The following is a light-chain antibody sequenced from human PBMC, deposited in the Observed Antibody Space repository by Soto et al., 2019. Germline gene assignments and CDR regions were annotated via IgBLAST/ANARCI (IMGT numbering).Light chain of an antibody. CDR2: SDN. Sequence: QSVLTQPYSASGTPGQRVTISCSGSSSNIGSHTLNWYQQLPGSAPSLLIYSDNQRPSGVPDRFSGSTSGTSASLAISGLQSEDDAEYYCAACDDTLNAAVFGGGTKLTVL. CDR1: SSNIGSHT. CDR3: AACDDTLNAAV. J-gene: IGLJ2*01. V-gene: IGLV1-44*01.